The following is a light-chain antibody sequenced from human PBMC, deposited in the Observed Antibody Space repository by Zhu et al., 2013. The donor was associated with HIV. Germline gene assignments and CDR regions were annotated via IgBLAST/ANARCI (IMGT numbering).Light chain of an antibody. CDR2: GAS. Sequence: AIRMTQSPSSFSASTGDRVTITCRASQGISSYLAWYQQKPGKAPKILIYGASTLETGVPSRFSGSGSGTEFTLNISCLQSEDFATYFCQQYYTYPWTFGQGTKVEIQ. CDR3: QQYYTYPWT. CDR1: QGISSY. J-gene: IGKJ1*01. V-gene: IGKV1-8*01.